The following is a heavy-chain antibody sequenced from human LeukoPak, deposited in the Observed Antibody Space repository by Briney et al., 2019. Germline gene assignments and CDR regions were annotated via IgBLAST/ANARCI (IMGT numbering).Heavy chain of an antibody. Sequence: GASVTVSCTASGYTFTSYGISWVRQAPGQGLEWMGWISAYNGDTNYAQKLQGRVTMTTDTSTSTAYMELRSLRPDDTAVYYCATGYRVYAEKNSYWGQGTLVTVSS. CDR1: GYTFTSYG. CDR3: ATGYRVYAEKNSY. V-gene: IGHV1-18*01. CDR2: ISAYNGDT. D-gene: IGHD2-8*01. J-gene: IGHJ4*02.